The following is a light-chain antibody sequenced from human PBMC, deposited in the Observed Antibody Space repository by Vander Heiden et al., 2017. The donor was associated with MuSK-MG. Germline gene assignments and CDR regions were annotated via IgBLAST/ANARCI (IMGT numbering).Light chain of an antibody. J-gene: IGKJ4*01. V-gene: IGKV1-33*01. CDR2: DAS. CDR3: QQYHYFPPIT. Sequence: DIQMTQSPPSLSASVGDRVTITCRASHDINSFLNWFQQKPGKAPKLLIYDASSLQTGVPSRFSGSGSGADFTFTISSLQPEDVATYYCQQYHYFPPITFGGGTKVEIK. CDR1: HDINSF.